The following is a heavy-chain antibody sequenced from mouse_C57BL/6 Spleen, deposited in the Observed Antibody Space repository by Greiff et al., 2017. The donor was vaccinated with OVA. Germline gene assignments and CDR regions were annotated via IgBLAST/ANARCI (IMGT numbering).Heavy chain of an antibody. CDR3: ARTSSGYERDYFDY. V-gene: IGHV1-64*01. CDR2: IHPNSGST. J-gene: IGHJ2*01. CDR1: GYTFTSYW. Sequence: QVQLQQSGAELVKPGASVKLSCKASGYTFTSYWMHWVKQRPGQGLEWIGMIHPNSGSTNYNEKFKSKATLTVDKSSSTAYMQLSSLTSEDSAVYYCARTSSGYERDYFDYWGQGTTLTVSS. D-gene: IGHD3-2*02.